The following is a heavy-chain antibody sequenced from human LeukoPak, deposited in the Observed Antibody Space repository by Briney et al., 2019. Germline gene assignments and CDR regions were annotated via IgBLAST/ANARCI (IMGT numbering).Heavy chain of an antibody. CDR2: INEGGSEQ. CDR3: ASGGHVDY. V-gene: IGHV3-7*01. J-gene: IGHJ4*02. D-gene: IGHD3-10*01. Sequence: GGSLRLSCAASGFTFSNFWMTWVRQAPGKGLEWVANINEGGSEQNYVDSVKGRFTISRDNAKNSLSLQMNSLRAEDTAMYYCASGGHVDYCGQGTLVTVSS. CDR1: GFTFSNFW.